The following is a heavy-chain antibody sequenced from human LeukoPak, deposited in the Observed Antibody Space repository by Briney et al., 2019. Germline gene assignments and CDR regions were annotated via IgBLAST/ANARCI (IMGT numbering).Heavy chain of an antibody. J-gene: IGHJ3*02. V-gene: IGHV3-23*01. CDR1: GFTFSSYA. CDR2: ISGSGGST. CDR3: ASRQYCSGGSCYGLGDAFDI. D-gene: IGHD2-15*01. Sequence: GGSLRLSCAASGFTFSSYAMSWVRQAPGKGLEWVSAISGSGGSTYYADSVKGRFTISRDNSKNTLYLQMNSLRAEDTAVYYCASRQYCSGGSCYGLGDAFDIWGQGTMVTVSS.